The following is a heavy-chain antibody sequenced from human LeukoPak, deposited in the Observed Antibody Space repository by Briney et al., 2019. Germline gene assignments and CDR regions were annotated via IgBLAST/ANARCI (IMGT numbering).Heavy chain of an antibody. CDR2: IIPIFGTA. CDR1: GGTFSSYA. J-gene: IGHJ3*02. Sequence: ASVKVSCKASGGTFSSYAISWVRQAPGQGLEWMGGIIPIFGTANYAQKFQGRVTMTEDTSTDTAYMELSSLRSEDTAVYYCARDYYDSSGGALDIWGQGTMVTVSS. CDR3: ARDYYDSSGGALDI. V-gene: IGHV1-69*06. D-gene: IGHD3-22*01.